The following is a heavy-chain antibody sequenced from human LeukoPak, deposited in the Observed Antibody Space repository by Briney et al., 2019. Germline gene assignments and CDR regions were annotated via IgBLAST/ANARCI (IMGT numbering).Heavy chain of an antibody. D-gene: IGHD6-13*01. CDR1: GDSVSSNSAA. CDR2: TYYRSKWFK. J-gene: IGHJ4*02. Sequence: SQTLSLTCAISGDSVSSNSAAWDWIRQSPSRGLEWLGRTYYRSKWFKDYAVSVKGRIYINPDTSKNHFSLQLNSVTPEDTAVYYCVQTSAGALGGWGQGALVTVSS. CDR3: VQTSAGALGG. V-gene: IGHV6-1*01.